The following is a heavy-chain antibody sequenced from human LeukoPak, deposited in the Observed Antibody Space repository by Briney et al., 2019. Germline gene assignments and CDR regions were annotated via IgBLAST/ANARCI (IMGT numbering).Heavy chain of an antibody. CDR1: GFTFRNYA. Sequence: PGGSLRLSCAASGFTFRNYAMHWVRQAPGKGLEWVAVISYDGSNKYYADSVKGRFTISRDNSKNTLYLQMNSLRAEDTAVYYCAKRAHSSGYYFAFDIWGQGTMVTVSS. J-gene: IGHJ3*02. D-gene: IGHD3-22*01. V-gene: IGHV3-30*18. CDR2: ISYDGSNK. CDR3: AKRAHSSGYYFAFDI.